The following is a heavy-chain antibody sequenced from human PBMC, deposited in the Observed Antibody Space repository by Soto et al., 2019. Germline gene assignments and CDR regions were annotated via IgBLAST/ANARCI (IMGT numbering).Heavy chain of an antibody. CDR1: GFTFSSYE. CDR2: ISSSGSTI. J-gene: IGHJ4*02. CDR3: ARDLQKYIYGTFDY. D-gene: IGHD5-18*01. V-gene: IGHV3-48*03. Sequence: EVQLVESGGGLVQPGGSLRLSCAASGFTFSSYEMNWVRQAPGKGLEWVSYISSSGSTIYYADSVKGRFTISRDNAKNSLYLQMNSLRAEDTAVYYCARDLQKYIYGTFDYWGQGTLVTVSS.